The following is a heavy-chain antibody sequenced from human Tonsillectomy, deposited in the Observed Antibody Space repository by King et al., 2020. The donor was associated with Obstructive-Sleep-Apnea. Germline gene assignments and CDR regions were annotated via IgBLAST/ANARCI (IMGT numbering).Heavy chain of an antibody. Sequence: VQLVESGGGLVQPGGSLRLSCAASGFTFSSYSMNWVRQAPGKGLEWGSYISSSSSTIYYADSVKGRFTISRDNAKKSRYLQMNSLRAEDTAVYYCARLWDIVVVPAAMRIYYYYGMGVWGQGTTVTVSS. CDR1: GFTFSSYS. V-gene: IGHV3-48*04. D-gene: IGHD2-2*01. CDR3: ARLWDIVVVPAAMRIYYYYGMGV. CDR2: ISSSSSTI. J-gene: IGHJ6*02.